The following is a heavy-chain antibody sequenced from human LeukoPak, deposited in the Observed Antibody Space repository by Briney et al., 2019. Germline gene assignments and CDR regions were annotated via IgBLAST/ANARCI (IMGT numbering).Heavy chain of an antibody. Sequence: PGGSLRLSCAASGFTFSSYSMNWVRQAPGKGLEWVSSISISSRYIYYADSVKGRFTISRDNAKNSLYLQMNSLRAEDTAVYYCARDRNSGYSGYAFDCWGQGTLVTVSS. D-gene: IGHD5-12*01. CDR2: ISISSRYI. CDR3: ARDRNSGYSGYAFDC. CDR1: GFTFSSYS. J-gene: IGHJ4*02. V-gene: IGHV3-21*01.